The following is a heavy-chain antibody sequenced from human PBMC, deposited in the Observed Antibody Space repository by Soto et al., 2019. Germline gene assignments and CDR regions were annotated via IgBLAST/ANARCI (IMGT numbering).Heavy chain of an antibody. J-gene: IGHJ4*02. CDR1: GFTFSSYA. V-gene: IGHV3-23*01. CDR2: ISGSGGST. CDR3: AKAEVLMTTVSNFDY. D-gene: IGHD4-17*01. Sequence: SLRLSCAASGFTFSSYAMSWVRQAPGKGLEWVSAISGSGGSTYYADSVKGRFTISRDNSKNTLYLQMDSLRAEDTAVYYCAKAEVLMTTVSNFDYWGQGTLVTVSS.